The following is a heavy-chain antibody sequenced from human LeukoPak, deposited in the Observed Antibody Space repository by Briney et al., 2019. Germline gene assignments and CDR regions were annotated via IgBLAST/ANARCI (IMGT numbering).Heavy chain of an antibody. J-gene: IGHJ4*02. CDR3: AKDGGDYGDYVGDY. D-gene: IGHD4-17*01. Sequence: GGSLRLSCAASGFTFDDYAMHWVRQAPGKGLEWVSLISGDGGSTYYADSVKGRFTISRDNSKNSLYLQMNSRRTEDTALYYCAKDGGDYGDYVGDYWGQGTLVTVSS. CDR1: GFTFDDYA. CDR2: ISGDGGST. V-gene: IGHV3-43*02.